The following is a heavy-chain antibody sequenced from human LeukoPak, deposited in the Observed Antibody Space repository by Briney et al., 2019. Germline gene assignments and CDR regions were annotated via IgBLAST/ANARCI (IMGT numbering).Heavy chain of an antibody. CDR2: INWKGGNT. CDR3: ARTLIAVAGTGWFDP. CDR1: GFTFDDFG. J-gene: IGHJ5*02. Sequence: GGSLRLSCAASGFTFDDFGMTWVRQAPGKGLEWVSGINWKGGNTGYADSVRGRFTISRDNAKNSLYLQMNSLRDEDTAVYYCARTLIAVAGTGWFDPWGQGTLVTVSS. V-gene: IGHV3-20*04. D-gene: IGHD6-19*01.